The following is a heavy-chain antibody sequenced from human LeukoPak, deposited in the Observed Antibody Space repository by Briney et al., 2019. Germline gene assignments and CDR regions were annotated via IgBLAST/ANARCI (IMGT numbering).Heavy chain of an antibody. CDR2: IYQSGRT. Sequence: SETLSLTCTVSGSSINNNFWTWIRQPPGKGLEWIGEIYQSGRTNYNPSLKSRVTMSIDKSRNQLSLSLTSVSAADTAVYYCTRLKVLDVTWWPADYWGPGILVTVSS. J-gene: IGHJ4*02. CDR3: TRLKVLDVTWWPADY. CDR1: GSSINNNF. V-gene: IGHV4-59*12. D-gene: IGHD2-15*01.